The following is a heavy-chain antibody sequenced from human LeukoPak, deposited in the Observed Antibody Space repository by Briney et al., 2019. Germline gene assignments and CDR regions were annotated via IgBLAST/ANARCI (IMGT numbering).Heavy chain of an antibody. CDR2: IYYSGST. D-gene: IGHD2-15*01. Sequence: PAETLSLTCTVSGGSISSYYWSWIRQPPGKGLEWVGYIYYSGSTNYNPSLKSRVTISVDTSKNQFSLKLSSVTAADTAVYYCARAGWGVAATGAFDIWGQGTMVTVSS. V-gene: IGHV4-59*01. CDR3: ARAGWGVAATGAFDI. CDR1: GGSISSYY. J-gene: IGHJ3*02.